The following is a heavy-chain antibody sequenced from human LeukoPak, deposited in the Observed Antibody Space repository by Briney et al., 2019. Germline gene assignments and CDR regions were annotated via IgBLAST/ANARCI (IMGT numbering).Heavy chain of an antibody. CDR2: INPNTDGI. CDR3: ARVKALGIVGSTTVLDP. J-gene: IGHJ5*02. Sequence: ASVKVSCKASGYTFTDYYIHWVRQAPGQGLEWMGWINPNTDGINYAQNFRGRVTMTRDTSISTAYMELSSLRSDDTAIYYCARVKALGIVGSTTVLDPWGQGNLVTVSS. CDR1: GYTFTDYY. D-gene: IGHD1-26*01. V-gene: IGHV1-2*02.